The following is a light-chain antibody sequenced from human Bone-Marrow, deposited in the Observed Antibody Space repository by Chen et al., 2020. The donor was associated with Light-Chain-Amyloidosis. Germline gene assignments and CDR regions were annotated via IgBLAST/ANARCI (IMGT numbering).Light chain of an antibody. CDR2: DVS. J-gene: IGLJ3*02. CDR3: SSYTSSSTRE. V-gene: IGLV2-14*01. Sequence: QSALTQPASVSGSPGQSITISCTGTSSDVGGYNFVAWYQQHPGKAPKLMIYDVSNRPSGGSQRFSGSKSGNTASRTISGLQAEDEADYYCSSYTSSSTREFGGGTKLTVL. CDR1: SSDVGGYNF.